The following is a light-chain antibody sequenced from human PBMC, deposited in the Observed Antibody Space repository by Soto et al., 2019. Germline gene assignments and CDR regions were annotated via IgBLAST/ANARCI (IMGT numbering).Light chain of an antibody. CDR1: NIGRKS. Sequence: SSELTQPPSVSVAPGKTARITCGGNNIGRKSVHWYQQKPGQAPVLVIYYDSDRPSGIPERFSGSNSGNTATLTISRVEAGDEADYYCQVWDSSSDHRGVFGSGTQLTVL. V-gene: IGLV3-21*04. CDR2: YDS. CDR3: QVWDSSSDHRGV. J-gene: IGLJ6*01.